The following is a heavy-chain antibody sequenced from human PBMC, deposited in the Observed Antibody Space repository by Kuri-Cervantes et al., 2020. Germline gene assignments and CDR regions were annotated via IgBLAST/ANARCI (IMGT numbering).Heavy chain of an antibody. CDR3: ARDGLSAFDI. CDR1: GFTFSSYW. V-gene: IGHV3-7*03. D-gene: IGHD5/OR15-5a*01. CDR2: IKQDGSEK. Sequence: GGSLRLSCAASGFTFSSYWMNWVRQVSGKGLEWVANIKQDGSEKYYVDSVKGRFTISRDNAKNSLYLQMNSLRAEDTALYHCARDGLSAFDIWGQGTMVTVSS. J-gene: IGHJ3*02.